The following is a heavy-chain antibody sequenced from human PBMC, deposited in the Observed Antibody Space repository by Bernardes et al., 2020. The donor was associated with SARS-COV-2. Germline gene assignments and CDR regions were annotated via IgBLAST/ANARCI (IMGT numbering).Heavy chain of an antibody. V-gene: IGHV3-23*01. CDR3: AKHGCTKTNCYMNS. J-gene: IGHJ4*02. D-gene: IGHD3-16*02. Sequence: GGSLSLSCAASGFFFSDYAMSWVRQAPGKGLEWVSIFSGAGDTTYYADSVKGRFTISRDNSRNTLSLQMSSLRAEDTALYYCAKHGCTKTNCYMNSWGQGTLVTVSS. CDR2: FSGAGDTT. CDR1: GFFFSDYA.